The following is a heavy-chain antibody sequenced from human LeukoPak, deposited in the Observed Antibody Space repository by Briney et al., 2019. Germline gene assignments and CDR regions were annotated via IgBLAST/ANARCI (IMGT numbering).Heavy chain of an antibody. J-gene: IGHJ4*02. CDR3: ARPFIARGAHPGEWYFDY. CDR1: GFTFSDYY. D-gene: IGHD3-10*01. V-gene: IGHV3-11*01. Sequence: GGSLRLSCAASGFTFSDYYMSWIRQAPGKGLEWVSYISSSGSTIYYADSVKGRFTISRDNAKNSLYLQMNSLRAEDTAVYYCARPFIARGAHPGEWYFDYWGQGTLVTVSS. CDR2: ISSSGSTI.